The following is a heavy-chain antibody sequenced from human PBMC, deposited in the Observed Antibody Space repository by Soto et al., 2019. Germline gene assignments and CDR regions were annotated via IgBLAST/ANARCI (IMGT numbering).Heavy chain of an antibody. Sequence: SETLSFTCTVSGGSINSGDYYWTWVRQPPGKGLEWIGNIFHSGSTYYTPSLQSRVTISLDTSKNHFSLKLSSVTPADTAVYYCARDRYYGSGTYYNFYSGMDVWGQGTTVTVS. J-gene: IGHJ6*02. CDR1: GGSINSGDYY. CDR3: ARDRYYGSGTYYNFYSGMDV. CDR2: IFHSGST. V-gene: IGHV4-30-4*01. D-gene: IGHD3-10*01.